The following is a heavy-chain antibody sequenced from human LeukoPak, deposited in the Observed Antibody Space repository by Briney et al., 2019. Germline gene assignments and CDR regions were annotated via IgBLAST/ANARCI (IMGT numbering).Heavy chain of an antibody. J-gene: IGHJ2*01. CDR1: GYTFTNYG. CDR2: ISTYNGHT. Sequence: GASVKVSCKASGYTFTNYGISWVRQAPGHGLEWMGWISTYNGHTNYAQKLQGRVTITTDTSTSTAYMDLRSLRTDDTAVYYCARVGFPYWYFDLWGRGTLLTVSS. V-gene: IGHV1-18*01. CDR3: ARVGFPYWYFDL.